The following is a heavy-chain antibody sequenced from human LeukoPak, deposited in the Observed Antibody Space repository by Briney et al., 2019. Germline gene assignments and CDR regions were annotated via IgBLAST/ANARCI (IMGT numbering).Heavy chain of an antibody. CDR1: GGSISSYY. Sequence: SETLSLTCTVSGGSISSYYWSWIRQPPGKGLEWIGYIYHSGSTYYNPSLKSRVTISVDRSKNQFSLKLSSVTAADTAVYYCARGGYDSSLYYFDYWGQGTLVTVSS. D-gene: IGHD3-22*01. J-gene: IGHJ4*02. CDR2: IYHSGST. CDR3: ARGGYDSSLYYFDY. V-gene: IGHV4-59*12.